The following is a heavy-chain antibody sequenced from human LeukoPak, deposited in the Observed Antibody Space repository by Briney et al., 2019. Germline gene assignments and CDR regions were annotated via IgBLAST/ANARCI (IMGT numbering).Heavy chain of an antibody. J-gene: IGHJ4*02. CDR3: ARDPRGSYYSDY. CDR2: INPNSGAT. Sequence: ASVKVSCKASGYTFTGYYMHWVRQAPGQGLEWMGRINPNSGATNYAQRFQGRVTMTRDTSITTAYMELSRLRFDDTAVYYCARDPRGSYYSDYWGQGSLVTVSS. D-gene: IGHD3-10*01. CDR1: GYTFTGYY. V-gene: IGHV1-2*06.